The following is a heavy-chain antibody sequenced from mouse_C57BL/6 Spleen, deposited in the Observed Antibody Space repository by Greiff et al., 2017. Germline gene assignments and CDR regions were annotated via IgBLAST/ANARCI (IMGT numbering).Heavy chain of an antibody. V-gene: IGHV1-62-2*01. Sequence: QVQLQQSGAELVKPGASVKLSCKASGYTFTEYTIHWVKQRSGQGLEWIGWFYPGSGSIKYNEQFKSKATLTVDKSSSTASMQLSSLTSEDSAVYYCALMYYFDYWGQGTTLTVSS. D-gene: IGHD1-3*01. J-gene: IGHJ2*01. CDR2: FYPGSGSI. CDR1: GYTFTEYT. CDR3: ALMYYFDY.